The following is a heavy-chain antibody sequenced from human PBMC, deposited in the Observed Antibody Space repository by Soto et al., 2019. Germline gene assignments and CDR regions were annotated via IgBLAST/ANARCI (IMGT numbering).Heavy chain of an antibody. CDR1: GFTFDDYT. J-gene: IGHJ4*02. CDR2: ISWDGGST. Sequence: EVQLVESGGVVVQPGGSLRLSCAASGFTFDDYTMHWVRQAPGKGLEWVSLISWDGGSTYYADSVKGRFTISRDNSKNSLYLQMNSLRTEDTALYYCAKDIGGNGDYWGQGTLVTVSS. D-gene: IGHD3-16*01. CDR3: AKDIGGNGDY. V-gene: IGHV3-43*01.